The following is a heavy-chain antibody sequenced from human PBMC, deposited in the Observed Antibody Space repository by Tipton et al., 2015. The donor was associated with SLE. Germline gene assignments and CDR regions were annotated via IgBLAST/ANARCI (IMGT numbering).Heavy chain of an antibody. J-gene: IGHJ6*02. CDR2: IYYSGST. Sequence: LRLSCTVSGGSVSSGSYHWSWIRQPPGKGLEWIGYIYYSGSTNFNPSLKSRVTISVDTSKNQFSLKLSSVTAADTAVYYCARDRLYCSGGSCYYYYGMDVWGQGTTVTVSS. D-gene: IGHD2-15*01. CDR1: GGSVSSGSYH. CDR3: ARDRLYCSGGSCYYYYGMDV. V-gene: IGHV4-61*01.